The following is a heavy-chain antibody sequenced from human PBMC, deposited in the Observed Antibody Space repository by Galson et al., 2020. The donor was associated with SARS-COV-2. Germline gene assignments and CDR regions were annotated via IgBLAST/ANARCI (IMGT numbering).Heavy chain of an antibody. CDR2: ISAYNGNT. V-gene: IGHV1-18*01. CDR1: GYTFTSYG. J-gene: IGHJ6*02. CDR3: ARDGECITMVRGVSWYYYGMDV. Sequence: ASVKVSCKASGYTFTSYGISWVRQAPGQGLEWMGWISAYNGNTNYAQKLQGRVTMTTDTSTSTAYMELRSLRSDDTAVYYCARDGECITMVRGVSWYYYGMDVWGQGTTVTVSS. D-gene: IGHD3-10*01.